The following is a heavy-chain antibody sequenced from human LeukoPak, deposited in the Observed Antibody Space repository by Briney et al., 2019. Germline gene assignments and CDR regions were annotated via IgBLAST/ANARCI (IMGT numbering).Heavy chain of an antibody. J-gene: IGHJ5*02. CDR3: ARDLRERGIAIFPTYWFDP. CDR1: GFTFSSYG. D-gene: IGHD3-9*01. V-gene: IGHV3-33*01. Sequence: GGSLRLSCAASGFTFSSYGMHWVRQAPGKGLEWVAVIWYDGSNKYYADSVKGRFTISRDNSKNTLYLQMNNLRAEDTAVYYCARDLRERGIAIFPTYWFDPWGQGTLVTVSS. CDR2: IWYDGSNK.